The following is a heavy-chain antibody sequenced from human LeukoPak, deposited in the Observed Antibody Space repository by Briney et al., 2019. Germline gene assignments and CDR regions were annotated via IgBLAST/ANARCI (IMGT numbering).Heavy chain of an antibody. D-gene: IGHD6-19*01. Sequence: GGSLRLSCAASGFTFSSYEMNWVRQAPGKGLEWVSYISSSGSTIYYADSVKGRFTISRENAKNSLYLQMNSLRAEDTAVYYCARDSPGSGWYEFDYWGQGTLVTVSS. V-gene: IGHV3-48*03. CDR2: ISSSGSTI. J-gene: IGHJ4*02. CDR1: GFTFSSYE. CDR3: ARDSPGSGWYEFDY.